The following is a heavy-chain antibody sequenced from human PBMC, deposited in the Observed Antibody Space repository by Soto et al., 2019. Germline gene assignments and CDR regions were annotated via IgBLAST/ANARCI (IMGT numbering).Heavy chain of an antibody. D-gene: IGHD2-8*01. V-gene: IGHV3-48*01. CDR3: ARDRGYCTNGVCSSTNWFDP. J-gene: IGHJ5*02. CDR1: GFTFSSYS. CDR2: ISSSSSTI. Sequence: EVQLVESGGGLVQPGGSLRLSCAASGFTFSSYSMNWVRQAPGKGLEWVSYISSSSSTIYYADSVKGRFTISRDNAKNSLYLKMNSLRAEDTAVYYCARDRGYCTNGVCSSTNWFDPWGQGTLVTVSS.